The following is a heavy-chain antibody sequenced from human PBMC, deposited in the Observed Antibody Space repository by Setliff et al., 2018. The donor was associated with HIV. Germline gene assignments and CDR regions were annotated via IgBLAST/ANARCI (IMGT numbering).Heavy chain of an antibody. D-gene: IGHD3-10*01. CDR2: INHSGST. J-gene: IGHJ5*02. CDR1: GGSFSAYY. V-gene: IGHV4-34*01. Sequence: SETLSLTCAVYGGSFSAYYWSWIRQPPGKGLEWIGEINHSGSTNYNSSLKSRVTMSVDTSKNQFTLKLSSVTAADTAVYYCARGDGDTMVRGVIIPNWFDPWGQGTRVTVSS. CDR3: ARGDGDTMVRGVIIPNWFDP.